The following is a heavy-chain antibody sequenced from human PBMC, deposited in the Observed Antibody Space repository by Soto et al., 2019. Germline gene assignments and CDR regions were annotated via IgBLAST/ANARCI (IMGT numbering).Heavy chain of an antibody. J-gene: IGHJ5*02. V-gene: IGHV4-38-2*01. D-gene: IGHD3-22*01. Sequence: SISSGYYWGWIRQPPGKGLEWIGSIYHSGSTYYNPSLKSRVTISVDRSKTQCSLKLTSVTAADTAVYYCAKSHYDSSGYYIIDHWGQGTLVTVSS. CDR2: IYHSGST. CDR1: SISSGYY. CDR3: AKSHYDSSGYYIIDH.